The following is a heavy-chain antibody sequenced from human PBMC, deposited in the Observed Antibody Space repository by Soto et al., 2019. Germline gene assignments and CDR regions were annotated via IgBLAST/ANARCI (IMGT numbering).Heavy chain of an antibody. D-gene: IGHD5-18*01. Sequence: SVTVSSKASGSSVTTSALQWVRQARGQRLEWIGWIVVGSGNTNYAQKFQERVTITRDMSTSTAYMELSSLRSEDTAVYYCAAAQYSYGYWGQGTLVTVSS. CDR3: AAAQYSYGY. CDR1: GSSVTTSA. J-gene: IGHJ4*02. CDR2: IVVGSGNT. V-gene: IGHV1-58*01.